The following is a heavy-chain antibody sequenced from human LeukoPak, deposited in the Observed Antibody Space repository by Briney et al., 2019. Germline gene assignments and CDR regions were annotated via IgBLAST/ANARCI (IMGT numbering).Heavy chain of an antibody. CDR1: GYTFPDYY. CDR2: INPKTGTT. D-gene: IGHD3-22*01. Sequence: ASVKVSCKASGYTFPDYYLHWVRQAPGQGLEWMGWINPKTGTTNYAQKFQGRITVTRDTSITITYMELYSLRSDDTALYYCARGGGSSGYPDSWGQGALVTVSS. J-gene: IGHJ4*02. CDR3: ARGGGSSGYPDS. V-gene: IGHV1-2*02.